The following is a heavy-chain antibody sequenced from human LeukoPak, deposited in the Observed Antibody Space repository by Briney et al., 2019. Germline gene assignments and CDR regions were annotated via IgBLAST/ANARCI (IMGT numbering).Heavy chain of an antibody. V-gene: IGHV4-34*01. J-gene: IGHJ5*02. CDR2: INHSGST. D-gene: IGHD2-2*01. CDR1: GGSFSGYY. Sequence: SETLSLTCAVYGGSFSGYYWSWIRQPPGKGLEWIGEINHSGSTNYNPSLKSRVTISVDTSKNQFSLKLSSVTAADTAVYYCAGVNLDCSSTSCYSGWFDPWGQGTLVTVSS. CDR3: AGVNLDCSSTSCYSGWFDP.